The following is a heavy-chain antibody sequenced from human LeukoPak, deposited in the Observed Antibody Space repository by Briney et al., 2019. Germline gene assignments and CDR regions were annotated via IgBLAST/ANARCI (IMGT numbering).Heavy chain of an antibody. CDR1: GYTFTGYY. Sequence: ASVKVSCKASGYTFTGYYMHWVRQAPGQGLEWMGWINPNSGGTNYAQKFQGRVTMTRDTSISTAYMELSRLRSDDTAVYYCAREPDYFNIAAAGHEGYWGQGTLVTVSS. V-gene: IGHV1-2*02. D-gene: IGHD6-13*01. CDR2: INPNSGGT. J-gene: IGHJ4*02. CDR3: AREPDYFNIAAAGHEGY.